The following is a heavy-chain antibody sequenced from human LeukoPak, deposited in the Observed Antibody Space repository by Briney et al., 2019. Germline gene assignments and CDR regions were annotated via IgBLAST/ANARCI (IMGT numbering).Heavy chain of an antibody. CDR1: GLTFSAYW. CDR3: ARVGKNGWDFDH. Sequence: PGGSLRLSCAASGLTFSAYWMTWVRQAPGKGLAWVANIIEGGGLKYYVDSVKGRFTISRDNTKNSLYLQMTSLRADDTAVNYCARVGKNGWDFDHWGQGTLVTVSS. J-gene: IGHJ4*02. D-gene: IGHD6-19*01. CDR2: IIEGGGLK. V-gene: IGHV3-7*01.